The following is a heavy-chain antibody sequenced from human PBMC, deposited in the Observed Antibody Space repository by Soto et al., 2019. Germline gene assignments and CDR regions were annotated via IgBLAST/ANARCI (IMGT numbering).Heavy chain of an antibody. Sequence: QVQLVESGGGVVQPGMSLRLSCAASGYVFNKYGMHWVRQAPGKGLEWMAIVLSDGTTKYYADSVKGRVSISRDNSRNTVYLQMNSLRVEDTAVYYCVGDGGDFDYWGQGTLVTVSS. V-gene: IGHV3-33*01. CDR2: VLSDGTTK. CDR1: GYVFNKYG. J-gene: IGHJ4*02. D-gene: IGHD3-16*01. CDR3: VGDGGDFDY.